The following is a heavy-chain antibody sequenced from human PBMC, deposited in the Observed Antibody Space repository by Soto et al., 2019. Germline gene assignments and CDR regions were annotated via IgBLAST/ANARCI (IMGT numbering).Heavy chain of an antibody. CDR2: MFYSGAT. CDR1: GGSISDISYC. CDR3: ARHKSGSDWLDP. V-gene: IGHV4-39*01. Sequence: QLQLQESGPGLVKPSETLSLTCTVSGGSISDISYCWGWIRQPPGKGLQWIGCMFYSGATYYNPSLKILVTLSVDTSNNEFSLKLVSVTAPDTAVYYCARHKSGSDWLDPWGQGTLVTVSS. J-gene: IGHJ5*02. D-gene: IGHD2-15*01.